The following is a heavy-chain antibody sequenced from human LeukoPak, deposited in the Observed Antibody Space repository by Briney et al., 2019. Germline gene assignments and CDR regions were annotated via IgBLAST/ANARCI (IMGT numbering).Heavy chain of an antibody. D-gene: IGHD2-8*01. Sequence: GGSLRLSCAASGFTVSNNYMSWVRPAPGKGLEWVSVIFSGGSTNYADSVKGRLTISRDNSKNTLYLQMNSLRAEDTAVYYCARGGATRYCTNGVCHYFDYWGQGTLVTVSS. V-gene: IGHV3-66*01. J-gene: IGHJ4*02. CDR2: IFSGGST. CDR3: ARGGATRYCTNGVCHYFDY. CDR1: GFTVSNNY.